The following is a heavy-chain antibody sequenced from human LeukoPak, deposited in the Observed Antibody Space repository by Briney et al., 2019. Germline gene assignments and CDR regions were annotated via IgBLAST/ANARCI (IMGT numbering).Heavy chain of an antibody. CDR2: ISSNGGST. CDR1: GFTFSSYA. CDR3: ARDLYPYPRYGMDV. J-gene: IGHJ6*02. V-gene: IGHV3-64*01. Sequence: GGSLRLSCAASGFTFSSYAMSWVRQAPGKGLEYVSAISSNGGSTYYVNSVNGRFTISRDNSKNTLYLQMGSLRAEDMGVYYCARDLYPYPRYGMDVWGQGTTVTVSS. D-gene: IGHD2-2*02.